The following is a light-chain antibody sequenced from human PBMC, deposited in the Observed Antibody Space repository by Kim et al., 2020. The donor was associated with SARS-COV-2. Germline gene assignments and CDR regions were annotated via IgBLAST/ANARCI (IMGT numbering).Light chain of an antibody. CDR1: SSNIGTNL. Sequence: QSVLTQPPSVSAAPGQKVTISCSGSSSNIGTNLVSWYHHLPGTAPKLLIFADDKRPSGIPDRFSGSKSGTSATLGITGLQTGDEADYYCATWDNSLSAGVFGRGTQLTVL. CDR3: ATWDNSLSAGV. CDR2: ADD. J-gene: IGLJ2*01. V-gene: IGLV1-51*01.